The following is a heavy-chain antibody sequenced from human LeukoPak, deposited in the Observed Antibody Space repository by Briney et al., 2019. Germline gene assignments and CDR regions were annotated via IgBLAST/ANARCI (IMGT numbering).Heavy chain of an antibody. J-gene: IGHJ4*02. D-gene: IGHD3-22*01. V-gene: IGHV3-30*02. CDR2: IRYDGSNK. CDR1: GFTFSSYG. CDR3: AKEYYYDSSGYRYLVDY. Sequence: PGGSLRLSCAASGFTFSSYGMHWVRQAPGKGLEWVAFIRYDGSNKYYADSVKGRFTISRDNSKNTLYLQMNSLRAEDTAVYYCAKEYYYDSSGYRYLVDYWGQGTLVTVSS.